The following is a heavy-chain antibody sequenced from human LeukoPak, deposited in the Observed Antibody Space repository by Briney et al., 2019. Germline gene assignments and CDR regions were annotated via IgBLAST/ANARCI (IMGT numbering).Heavy chain of an antibody. Sequence: SETLSPTCTVSGGSNSSHYRSWIRQPPGKGLEWIGYIYYSGSTNYNPSLKSRVTISVDTSENQFSLKLSSVTAAGTAVYYCARTEQVRTNWFDPWGQGTLVTVSS. J-gene: IGHJ5*02. D-gene: IGHD1/OR15-1a*01. CDR2: IYYSGST. CDR1: GGSNSSHY. V-gene: IGHV4-59*11. CDR3: ARTEQVRTNWFDP.